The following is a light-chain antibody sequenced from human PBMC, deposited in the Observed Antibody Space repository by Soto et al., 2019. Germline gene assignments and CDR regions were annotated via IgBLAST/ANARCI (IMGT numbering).Light chain of an antibody. V-gene: IGKV3D-20*02. CDR1: QSVSSN. CDR3: LQRIDWWT. Sequence: EIVMAQSPATLSVSPGERATLSCRASQSVSSNLAWYQQKPGQAPRLLIYGASSRATGIPDRFSGSGSGTDFTLTISRLEPEDFAVYYCLQRIDWWTFGQGTKV. CDR2: GAS. J-gene: IGKJ1*01.